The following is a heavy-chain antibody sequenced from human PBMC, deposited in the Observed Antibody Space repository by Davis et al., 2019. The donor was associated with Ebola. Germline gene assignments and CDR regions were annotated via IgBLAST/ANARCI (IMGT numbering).Heavy chain of an antibody. J-gene: IGHJ3*02. CDR2: MSFGGNYK. CDR1: GFTFSSYG. Sequence: GGSLRLSCAASGFTFSSYGMPWVRQAPAKGLEGVAVMSFGGNYKYYADSVKCRFTISKDNSKNTLYIQMSSLRAEDTAVYYCAKGLTVGDAFDIWGQGTMVTVSS. CDR3: AKGLTVGDAFDI. V-gene: IGHV3-30*18. D-gene: IGHD3-9*01.